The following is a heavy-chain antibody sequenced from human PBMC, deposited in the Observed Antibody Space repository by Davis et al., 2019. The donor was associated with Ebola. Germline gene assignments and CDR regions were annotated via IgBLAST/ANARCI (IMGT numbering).Heavy chain of an antibody. CDR1: GFTFSYSG. V-gene: IGHV3-30*02. D-gene: IGHD5-24*01. CDR3: AKDDGPRRLADP. J-gene: IGHJ5*02. CDR2: IQSDGSNK. Sequence: PGGSLRLSCAASGFTFSYSGMHWVRQAPGKGLEWVAFIQSDGSNKYYADSVKGRFTISRDNSKNTVYLQLNILRPEDTAAYNCAKDDGPRRLADPWGQGTLVTVSS.